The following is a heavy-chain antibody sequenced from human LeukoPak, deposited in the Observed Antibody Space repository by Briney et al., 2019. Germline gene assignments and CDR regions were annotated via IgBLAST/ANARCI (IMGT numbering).Heavy chain of an antibody. J-gene: IGHJ6*02. CDR3: ARVRAGYTSYYGMDV. CDR1: GGSISSYY. Sequence: SETLSLTCSVSGGSISSYYWSWIRQPPGKGLEWIGYIYYSGSTNYNPSLKSRVTISVDTSKNQFTLKLTSETAADTAVYYCARVRAGYTSYYGMDVWGQGTTVTVSS. V-gene: IGHV4-59*01. D-gene: IGHD3-9*01. CDR2: IYYSGST.